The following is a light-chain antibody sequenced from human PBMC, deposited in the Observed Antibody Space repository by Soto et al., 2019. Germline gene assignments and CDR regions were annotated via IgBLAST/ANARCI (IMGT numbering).Light chain of an antibody. J-gene: IGKJ4*01. CDR2: AAS. CDR3: QQSYSTPLT. V-gene: IGKV1-39*01. Sequence: DIQMTQSPSSLSASVGDRVTITCRASQSISSYLNWYQQKPGKAPKILIYAASSLQSGGTSRFSGSGSGTDFTLTISSLQPEDFATYYCQQSYSTPLTVGGGTKVEIK. CDR1: QSISSY.